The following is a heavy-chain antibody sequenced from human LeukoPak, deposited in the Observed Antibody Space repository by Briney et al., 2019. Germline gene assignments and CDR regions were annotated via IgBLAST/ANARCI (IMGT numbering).Heavy chain of an antibody. J-gene: IGHJ4*02. Sequence: ASVKVSCKASGYTFTSYDINWVRQATGQGLEWLGWMNPNSGNTGYAQKFQGRVTMTRNTSISTAYMELSSLRSEYTAVYYCARGRGIAAAGDFDYWGQGTLVTVSS. V-gene: IGHV1-8*01. D-gene: IGHD6-13*01. CDR1: GYTFTSYD. CDR3: ARGRGIAAAGDFDY. CDR2: MNPNSGNT.